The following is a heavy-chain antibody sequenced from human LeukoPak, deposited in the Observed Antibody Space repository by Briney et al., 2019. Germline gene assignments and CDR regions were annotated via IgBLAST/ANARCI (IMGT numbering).Heavy chain of an antibody. D-gene: IGHD6-13*01. V-gene: IGHV3-13*01. CDR2: IGTAGDT. Sequence: GGSLRLSCAASGFTFSSYDMHWVRQATGKGLEWVSAIGTAGDTYCPGSVKGRFTISRENAKNSLYLQMNSLRAGDTAVYYCARGSSSWYDYWGQGTLVTVSS. CDR3: ARGSSSWYDY. CDR1: GFTFSSYD. J-gene: IGHJ4*02.